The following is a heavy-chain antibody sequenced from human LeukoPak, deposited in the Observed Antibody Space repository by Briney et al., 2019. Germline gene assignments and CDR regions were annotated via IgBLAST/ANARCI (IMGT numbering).Heavy chain of an antibody. CDR1: GFTFSDYY. V-gene: IGHV3-11*05. CDR3: ARAYIVATGGWFDP. Sequence: GGSLILSCAASGFTFSDYYMSWIRQAPGKGLEWVSYISSSSSYTNYADSVKGRFTISRDNAKNSLYLQMNSLRAEDTAVYYCARAYIVATGGWFDPWGQGTLVTVSS. D-gene: IGHD5-12*01. CDR2: ISSSSSYT. J-gene: IGHJ5*02.